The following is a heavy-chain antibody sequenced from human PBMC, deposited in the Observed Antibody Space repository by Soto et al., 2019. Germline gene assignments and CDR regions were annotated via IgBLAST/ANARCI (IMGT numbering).Heavy chain of an antibody. CDR1: GFTFSSYG. J-gene: IGHJ4*02. CDR2: ISFDGSIE. CDR3: ARLLREGILRATTPLGY. Sequence: VQLVESGGGVVQPGRSLRVFCAASGFTFSSYGFHWVRQAPGKGLEWVAAISFDGSIESYADSLKGRFTLSRDNSKNTLHLQMNSLRTDDTAVSYCARLLREGILRATTPLGYWCQGTLVTVSS. D-gene: IGHD1-26*01. V-gene: IGHV3-30*03.